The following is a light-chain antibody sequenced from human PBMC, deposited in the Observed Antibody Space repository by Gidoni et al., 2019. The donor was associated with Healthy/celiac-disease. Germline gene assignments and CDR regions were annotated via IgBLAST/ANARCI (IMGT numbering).Light chain of an antibody. CDR2: GAS. CDR1: QSVSSSY. Sequence: ELVLTQSPGTLSLSPGERATLSCSASQSVSSSYLAWYQQKPGQAPRLLIYGASSRATGIPDRFSGSGSGTDFTLTISRLEPEDFAVYYCQQYGSSLYTFGQGTKLEIK. CDR3: QQYGSSLYT. J-gene: IGKJ2*01. V-gene: IGKV3-20*01.